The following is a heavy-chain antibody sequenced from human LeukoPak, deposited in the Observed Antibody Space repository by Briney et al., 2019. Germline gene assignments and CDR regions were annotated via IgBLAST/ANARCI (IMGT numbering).Heavy chain of an antibody. CDR3: XXXXTGXSXXWXXXTYYYXXXXV. V-gene: IGHV3-30*02. CDR1: GLTFSSYG. CDR2: IRYDGSNK. J-gene: IGHJ6*02. D-gene: IGHD6-19*01. Sequence: GGSLRLSCAASGLTFSSYGMHWVRQAPGKGLEWVAFIRYDGSNKYYADSVKGRFTISRDNSKNTLYLQMNSLRAEDTAVYYCXXXXTGXSXXWXXXTYYYXXXXVWG.